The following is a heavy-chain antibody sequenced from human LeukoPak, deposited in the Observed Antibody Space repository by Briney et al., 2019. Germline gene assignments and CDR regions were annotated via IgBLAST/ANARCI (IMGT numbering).Heavy chain of an antibody. CDR3: ARDGIIAVAGKEYFDY. D-gene: IGHD6-19*01. J-gene: IGHJ4*02. V-gene: IGHV3-48*03. CDR1: GFTFSSYE. Sequence: GGSLRLSCAASGFTFSSYEMNWVRQAPGKGLEWVSYISSSGSTIYYADSVKGRFTISRDNAKNPLYLQMNSLRAEDTAVYYCARDGIIAVAGKEYFDYWGQGTLVTVSS. CDR2: ISSSGSTI.